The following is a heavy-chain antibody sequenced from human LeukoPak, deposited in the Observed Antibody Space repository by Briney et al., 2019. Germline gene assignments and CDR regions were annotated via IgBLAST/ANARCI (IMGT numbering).Heavy chain of an antibody. J-gene: IGHJ6*03. D-gene: IGHD6-13*01. CDR1: GASFSSHY. Sequence: SETLCLPCAVSGASFSSHYWSWIRQPPGKGLEWIGYIYYSGRNKYNPSPKRRGTTSVDTTNNHFSLKLSYVTAADTAGYDCARLKEQQLGEDDDCYMDVWGKGTTVTISS. CDR3: ARLKEQQLGEDDDCYMDV. V-gene: IGHV4-59*11. CDR2: IYYSGRN.